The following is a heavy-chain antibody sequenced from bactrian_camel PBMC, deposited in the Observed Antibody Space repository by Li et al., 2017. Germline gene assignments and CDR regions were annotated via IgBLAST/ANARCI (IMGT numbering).Heavy chain of an antibody. CDR3: NVGLCGTWPPGQDNY. Sequence: QLVESGGGSVQAGGSLRLSCAASGYTAKTCSWNWYRQVQGKGRELVSSLYANGGTYYHDSVKGRFTFAQANVENTNAVTLEMNSLKPEDTATYFCNVGLCGTWPPGQDNYWGHGTQVTV. V-gene: IGHV3S9*01. D-gene: IGHD2*01. CDR2: LYANGGT. J-gene: IGHJ4*01. CDR1: GYTAKTCS.